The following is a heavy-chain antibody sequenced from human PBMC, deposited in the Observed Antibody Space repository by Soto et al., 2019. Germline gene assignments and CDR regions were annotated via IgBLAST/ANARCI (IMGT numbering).Heavy chain of an antibody. D-gene: IGHD5-18*01. J-gene: IGHJ4*02. CDR2: IGTAGDT. V-gene: IGHV3-13*01. Sequence: PVGSLRLSCAASGFTFSSYDMHWVRQATGKGLEWVSAIGTAGDTYYPGSVKGRFTISRENAKNSLYLQMNSLRAGDTAVYYCARYRGNRAMVTYGYFDYWGQGTLVTVSS. CDR3: ARYRGNRAMVTYGYFDY. CDR1: GFTFSSYD.